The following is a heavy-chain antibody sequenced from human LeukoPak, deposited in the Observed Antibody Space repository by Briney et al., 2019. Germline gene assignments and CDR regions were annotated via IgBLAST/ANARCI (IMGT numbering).Heavy chain of an antibody. CDR1: GFTVSSNY. CDR2: IYSGGSR. CDR3: ARSAPLGTHQYYFDY. Sequence: GGSPRLSCAASGFTVSSNYMSWVRQAPGKGLEWVSVIYSGGSRYYADSVKGRFSLSRDNSRNALYLQMNSLRADDTAVYYCARSAPLGTHQYYFDYWGQGTLVTVSS. D-gene: IGHD3-16*01. J-gene: IGHJ4*02. V-gene: IGHV3-53*01.